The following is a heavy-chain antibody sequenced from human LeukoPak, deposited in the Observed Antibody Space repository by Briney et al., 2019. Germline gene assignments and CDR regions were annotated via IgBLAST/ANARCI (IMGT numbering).Heavy chain of an antibody. J-gene: IGHJ4*02. D-gene: IGHD4-17*01. V-gene: IGHV4-34*01. CDR3: ARGGVTVTITRSSDY. CDR2: INHSGST. Sequence: PSETLSLTCAVYGGSFSGYYWSWIRQPPGKGLEWIGEINHSGSTNYNPSLKSRVTISVDTSKNQFSLKLSSVTAADTAVYYCARGGVTVTITRSSDYWGQGTLVTVSS. CDR1: GGSFSGYY.